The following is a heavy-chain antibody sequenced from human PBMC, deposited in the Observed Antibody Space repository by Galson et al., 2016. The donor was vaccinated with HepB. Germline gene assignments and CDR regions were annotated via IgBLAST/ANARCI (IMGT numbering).Heavy chain of an antibody. Sequence: QSGAEVKKPGESLKISCKTSGFSFATHWIAWVRQMPGKGLEWMGIIYAGDSETRYSPPFRGQVTISVDKSTAVAYLQWNSLKASDSAMYYCARQRRNYGMDVWGQGTTVTVSS. CDR3: ARQRRNYGMDV. CDR1: GFSFATHW. CDR2: IYAGDSET. V-gene: IGHV5-51*01. J-gene: IGHJ6*02. D-gene: IGHD1-1*01.